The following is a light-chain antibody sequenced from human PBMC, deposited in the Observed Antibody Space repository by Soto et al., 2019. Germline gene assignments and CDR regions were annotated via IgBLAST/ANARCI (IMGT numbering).Light chain of an antibody. V-gene: IGKV3-15*01. CDR3: QQYNNWRT. CDR2: GAS. J-gene: IGKJ1*01. CDR1: QSVSSN. Sequence: EIVMTQAPATLSVYPGERATLSCRASQSVSSNLAWYQQKPGQAPRLLIYGASTRATGIPARFSGSGSGTEFTLTIYSLQSEDSAVYYCQQYNNWRTFGQGTKVDIK.